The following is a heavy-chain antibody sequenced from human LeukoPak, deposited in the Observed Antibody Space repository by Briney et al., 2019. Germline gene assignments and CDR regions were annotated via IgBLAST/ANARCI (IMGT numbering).Heavy chain of an antibody. J-gene: IGHJ6*03. CDR1: GGSISSGSYY. CDR2: IYTSGST. V-gene: IGHV4-61*02. Sequence: PSQTLSLTCTVSGGSISSGSYYWSWIRQPAGKGLEWIGRIYTSGSTNYNPSLKSRVTISVDTSKNQFSLKLSSVTAADTAVYYCARETVVAATFGSLYYYYYMDVWGKGTTVTISS. D-gene: IGHD2-15*01. CDR3: ARETVVAATFGSLYYYYYMDV.